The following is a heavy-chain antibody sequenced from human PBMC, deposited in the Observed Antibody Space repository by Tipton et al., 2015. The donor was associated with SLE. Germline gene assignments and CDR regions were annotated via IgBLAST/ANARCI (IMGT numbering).Heavy chain of an antibody. D-gene: IGHD2-2*02. CDR2: IYNLGNT. J-gene: IGHJ5*02. CDR3: ARAIRFLDP. CDR1: GDSISSGAYY. Sequence: TLSLTCSASGDSISSGAYYWGWIRQHPGKGLEWIGYIYNLGNTYYNPSLKSRLAISIDTSKNQFSLKLTSVTAADTAGYYCARAIRFLDPWGQGALVTVSS. V-gene: IGHV4-31*03.